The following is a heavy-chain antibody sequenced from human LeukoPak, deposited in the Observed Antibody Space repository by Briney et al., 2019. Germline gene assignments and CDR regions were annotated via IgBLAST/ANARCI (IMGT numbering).Heavy chain of an antibody. V-gene: IGHV4-59*08. CDR2: IYYSGST. J-gene: IGHJ4*02. Sequence: SETLSLTCTVSGGSIGSDYWSWIRQPPGKGLEWIGYIYYSGSTNYNPSLKSRVTISVDTSKNQFYLKLSSVTAADTAVYYCARHRSSSLYFDYWGQGTLDTVSS. D-gene: IGHD6-6*01. CDR3: ARHRSSSLYFDY. CDR1: GGSIGSDY.